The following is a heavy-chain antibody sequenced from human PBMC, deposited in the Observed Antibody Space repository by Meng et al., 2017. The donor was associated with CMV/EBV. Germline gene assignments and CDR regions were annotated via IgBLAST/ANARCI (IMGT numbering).Heavy chain of an antibody. CDR2: IYSTGGT. CDR1: GGFFSGFF. D-gene: IGHD3-22*01. CDR3: ARERGDDSGYNFDS. V-gene: IGHV4-4*07. J-gene: IGHJ4*02. Sequence: VQLQASGPGLGKPSETLSLTCSVSGGFFSGFFWTWIRQPAGKGLEWIGRIYSTGGTNYNPSFESRVTISLDGSNNQFSLKLNSVTAADTAIYYCARERGDDSGYNFDSWGQGTLVTVSS.